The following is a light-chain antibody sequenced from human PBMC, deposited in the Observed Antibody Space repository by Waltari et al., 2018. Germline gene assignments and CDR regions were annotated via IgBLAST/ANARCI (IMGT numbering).Light chain of an antibody. Sequence: EIVVTQSPGALSLFPGERATLPCRARQTVAHTYLAWFQQRPGQAPRLLIYGASNRAAGIPDRFSGSGSGTDFTLTISRLEPEDFAVYYCQQYADPPYTFGPGTKVDFK. J-gene: IGKJ3*01. CDR2: GAS. CDR1: QTVAHTY. V-gene: IGKV3-20*01. CDR3: QQYADPPYT.